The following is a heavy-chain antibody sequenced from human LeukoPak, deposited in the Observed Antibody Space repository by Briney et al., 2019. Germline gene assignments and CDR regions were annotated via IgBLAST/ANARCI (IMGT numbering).Heavy chain of an antibody. CDR1: GYTFTSYY. D-gene: IGHD3-3*01. CDR2: INPSGGST. CDR3: ARGRRVDFWSGYYDY. V-gene: IGHV1-46*01. Sequence: GASVKVSCKASGYTFTSYYIHWVRQAPGQGLEWMGIINPSGGSTTYAQKFQGRVAMTRDTSTSRVYMEVSSLRSEDTAVYYCARGRRVDFWSGYYDYWGQGTLVTVSS. J-gene: IGHJ4*02.